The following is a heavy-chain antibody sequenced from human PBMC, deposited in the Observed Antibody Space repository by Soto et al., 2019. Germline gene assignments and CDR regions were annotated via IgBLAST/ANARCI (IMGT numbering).Heavy chain of an antibody. J-gene: IGHJ3*02. CDR1: GGYFSGYY. CDR3: ARVLTYYDYVWGSRGKDAFDI. Sequence: SETLSLTCAVYGGYFSGYYWSWIRQPPGKGLEWSVELNHSGSTNYNPSLKSRVTISVDTSKNQFSLKLSSVTAADTAVYYCARVLTYYDYVWGSRGKDAFDIWGQGTMVTVSS. CDR2: LNHSGST. V-gene: IGHV4-34*01. D-gene: IGHD3-16*01.